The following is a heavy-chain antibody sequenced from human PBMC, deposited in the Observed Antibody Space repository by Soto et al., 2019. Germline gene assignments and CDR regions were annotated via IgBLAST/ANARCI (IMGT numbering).Heavy chain of an antibody. J-gene: IGHJ6*02. Sequence: SETLSLTCAVSGGSISSSNWWSWVRQPPGKGLEWIGEIYHSGSTNYNPSLKSRVTISVDKSKNQFSLKLSSVTAADTAVYYCARDQASYYYDSSGYPSKHHYYGMDVWGQGTTVTVSS. CDR1: GGSISSSNW. V-gene: IGHV4-4*02. CDR3: ARDQASYYYDSSGYPSKHHYYGMDV. CDR2: IYHSGST. D-gene: IGHD3-22*01.